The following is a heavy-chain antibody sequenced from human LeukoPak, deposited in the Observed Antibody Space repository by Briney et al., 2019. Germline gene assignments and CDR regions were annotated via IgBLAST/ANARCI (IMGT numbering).Heavy chain of an antibody. J-gene: IGHJ4*02. V-gene: IGHV5-51*01. Sequence: GESLKISCKGSGYSFTNYWIGWVRQMPGKGLEWMGIIYPGDSDTRYSPSFQGQVTISADRSISTAYLQWSSLKASDTAMYYCARSTATSFFDYWGQGTLVTVSS. CDR2: IYPGDSDT. D-gene: IGHD4-11*01. CDR3: ARSTATSFFDY. CDR1: GYSFTNYW.